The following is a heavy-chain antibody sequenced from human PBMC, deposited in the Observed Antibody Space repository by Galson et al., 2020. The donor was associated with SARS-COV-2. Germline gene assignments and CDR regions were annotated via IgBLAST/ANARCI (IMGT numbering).Heavy chain of an antibody. D-gene: IGHD4-17*01. CDR1: GFTFSSYG. V-gene: IGHV3-33*01. CDR2: IWYDGSNK. Sequence: GESLKISCAASGFTFSSYGMHWVRRAPGKGLEWVAVIWYDGSNKYYADSVKGRFTISRDNSKNTLYLQMNSLRAEDTAVYYCARGLEGDYVSYYYGMDVWGQGTTVTVSS. CDR3: ARGLEGDYVSYYYGMDV. J-gene: IGHJ6*02.